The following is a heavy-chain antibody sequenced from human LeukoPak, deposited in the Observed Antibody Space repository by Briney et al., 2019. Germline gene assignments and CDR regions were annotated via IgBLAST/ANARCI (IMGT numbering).Heavy chain of an antibody. CDR1: GFTFGNYA. CDR2: ISGSGGST. Sequence: GGSLRLSCAASGFTFGNYAMSWVRQAPGKGLEWVSTISGSGGSTYYADSVKGRFTISRDNSKNTLYLQMNSLRAEDTAVYYCAKPTPASRIAAAGTFNYWGQGTLVTVSS. CDR3: AKPTPASRIAAAGTFNY. V-gene: IGHV3-23*01. J-gene: IGHJ4*02. D-gene: IGHD6-13*01.